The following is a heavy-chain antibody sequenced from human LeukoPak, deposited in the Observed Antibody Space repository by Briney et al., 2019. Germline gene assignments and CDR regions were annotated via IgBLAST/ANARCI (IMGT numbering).Heavy chain of an antibody. CDR2: INPSGGST. V-gene: IGHV1-46*03. CDR3: AGGQLWIFDY. D-gene: IGHD5-18*01. Sequence: GASVKVSCKASGYSFTSKYMHWVRQAPGQGPEWMGIINPSGGSTSYPQKFQGRFTMTRDTSTSTVYMELSSLKSEDTAVYYSAGGQLWIFDYWGQGTLVTVSS. J-gene: IGHJ4*02. CDR1: GYSFTSKY.